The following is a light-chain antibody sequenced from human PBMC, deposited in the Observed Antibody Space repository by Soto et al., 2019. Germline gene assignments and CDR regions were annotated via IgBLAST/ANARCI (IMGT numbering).Light chain of an antibody. Sequence: QSVLTLPPSVSGAPGQRVTISCTGSSSNIGAGYDVHWYQQLPGTAPKLLIYGNSNRPSGVPDRFSGSKSGTSASQAITGLQAEDEADYYCQSYDSSLSVVFGGGTKLTVL. CDR3: QSYDSSLSVV. CDR2: GNS. V-gene: IGLV1-40*01. J-gene: IGLJ2*01. CDR1: SSNIGAGYD.